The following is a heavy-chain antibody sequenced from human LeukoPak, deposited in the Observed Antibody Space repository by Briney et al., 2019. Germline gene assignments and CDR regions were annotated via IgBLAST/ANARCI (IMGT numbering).Heavy chain of an antibody. CDR2: TYYSGST. CDR1: GGSISSYY. CDR3: ARGGPQNYYDSSGYYPIDY. Sequence: ETLSLTCTVSGGSISSYYWSWIRQPPGKGLEWIGYTYYSGSTNYNPSLKSRVTISVDTSKNQFSLKLSSVTAADTAVYYCARGGPQNYYDSSGYYPIDYWGQGTLVTVSS. D-gene: IGHD3-22*01. J-gene: IGHJ4*02. V-gene: IGHV4-59*01.